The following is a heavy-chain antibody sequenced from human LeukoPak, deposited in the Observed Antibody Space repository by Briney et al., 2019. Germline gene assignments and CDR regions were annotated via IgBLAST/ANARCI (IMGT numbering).Heavy chain of an antibody. CDR1: GYTLTELS. Sequence: GASVTVSCKVSGYTLTELSMHWVRQAPGKGLEWMGGFDPEGGETIYAQKFQGRVTMTEDTSTDTAYMELSSLRSEDTAVYYCATRVPAALDKHYNWFDPWGQGTLVTVSS. V-gene: IGHV1-24*01. CDR2: FDPEGGET. CDR3: ATRVPAALDKHYNWFDP. J-gene: IGHJ5*02. D-gene: IGHD2-2*01.